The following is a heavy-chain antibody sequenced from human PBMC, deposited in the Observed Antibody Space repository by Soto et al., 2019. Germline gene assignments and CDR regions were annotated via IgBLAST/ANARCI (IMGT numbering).Heavy chain of an antibody. CDR3: AKTLKAGYSGYDSGADY. D-gene: IGHD5-12*01. CDR2: ISYDGSNK. Sequence: PGXSLRLACAASGFTFSIYAIHWVVQAPGKGLEWVAVISYDGSNKYYADSVKGRFTISRDNSKNTLCLQMNSLRAEETAVYYCAKTLKAGYSGYDSGADYWGQGTLVTVSS. J-gene: IGHJ4*02. CDR1: GFTFSIYA. V-gene: IGHV3-30*18.